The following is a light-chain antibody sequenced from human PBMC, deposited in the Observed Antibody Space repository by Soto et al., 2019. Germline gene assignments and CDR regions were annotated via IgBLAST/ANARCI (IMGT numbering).Light chain of an antibody. Sequence: QSALTQPASVSGSPGQSITISCTGTSSDVGGYNYVSWYQQHPGKAPKLMIYDVNNRPSGVSNRFSGSKSGNTASLTISGLQAEDEADYYCSSYTNSSPYVVFGGGTSSPS. CDR3: SSYTNSSPYVV. J-gene: IGLJ2*01. V-gene: IGLV2-14*01. CDR2: DVN. CDR1: SSDVGGYNY.